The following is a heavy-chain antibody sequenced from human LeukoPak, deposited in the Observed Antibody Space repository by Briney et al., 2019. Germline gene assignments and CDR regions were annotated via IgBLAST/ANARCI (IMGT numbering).Heavy chain of an antibody. J-gene: IGHJ4*02. Sequence: GESLKISCKGSGYSFTNFWIGWVRQMPGRGLEWMGIIYPGDSDTRYSPSFQGQVTISADKSISTAYLQWRSLKASDTAMYYCARLPAYGDYGNFDYWGQGTLVTVSS. D-gene: IGHD4-17*01. V-gene: IGHV5-51*01. CDR1: GYSFTNFW. CDR3: ARLPAYGDYGNFDY. CDR2: IYPGDSDT.